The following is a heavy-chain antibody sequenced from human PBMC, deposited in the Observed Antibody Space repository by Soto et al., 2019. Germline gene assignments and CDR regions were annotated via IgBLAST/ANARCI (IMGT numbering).Heavy chain of an antibody. CDR2: ISGSGGST. CDR3: AKDLGIVLMVYALDY. V-gene: IGHV3-23*01. D-gene: IGHD2-8*01. CDR1: GFTFSSYA. Sequence: GGSLRLSCAASGFTFSSYAMSWVRQAPGKGLEWVSAISGSGGSTYYADSVKGRFTISRDNSKNTLYLQMNSLRAEDTAVYYCAKDLGIVLMVYALDYWGQGTLVTVSS. J-gene: IGHJ4*02.